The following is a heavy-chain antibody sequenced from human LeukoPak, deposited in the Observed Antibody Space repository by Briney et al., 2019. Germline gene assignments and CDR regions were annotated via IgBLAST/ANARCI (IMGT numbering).Heavy chain of an antibody. V-gene: IGHV1-2*02. Sequence: ASVKVSCKASGYTFTGYYMHWVRQAPGQGLEWMGWINPNSGGTNYAQKFQGRVTMTRDTSISTAYMELSRLRSDDTAVYYCAGVRTAAGTNFDYWGQGTLVTVSS. J-gene: IGHJ4*02. CDR1: GYTFTGYY. D-gene: IGHD6-13*01. CDR2: INPNSGGT. CDR3: AGVRTAAGTNFDY.